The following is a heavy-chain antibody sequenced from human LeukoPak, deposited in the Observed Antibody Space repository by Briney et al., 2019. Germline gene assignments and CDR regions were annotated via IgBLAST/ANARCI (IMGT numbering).Heavy chain of an antibody. CDR2: IYYSGST. CDR3: ARQRYYDSSGYEYWFDP. CDR1: GGSISSYY. D-gene: IGHD3-22*01. Sequence: SETLSLTCTVSGGSISSYYWSWIRQPPGKGLEWIGYIYYSGSTSYNPSLKSRVTISVDTSKNQFSLKLSSVTAADTAVYYCARQRYYDSSGYEYWFDPWGQGTLVTVSS. J-gene: IGHJ5*02. V-gene: IGHV4-59*08.